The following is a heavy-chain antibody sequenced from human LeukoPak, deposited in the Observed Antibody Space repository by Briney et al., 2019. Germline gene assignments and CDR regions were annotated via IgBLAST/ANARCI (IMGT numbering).Heavy chain of an antibody. Sequence: PGGSLRLSCAASGFTFSRYNMNWVCQAPGKWLEWVSSITSGSSYIYYADSVKGRFTISRDNAKNSLYLQMNSLRAEDTAVYYCARDPYSGSYGNYYYYFMDVWGKGTTVTISS. D-gene: IGHD1-26*01. CDR1: GFTFSRYN. CDR3: ARDPYSGSYGNYYYYFMDV. V-gene: IGHV3-21*01. CDR2: ITSGSSYI. J-gene: IGHJ6*03.